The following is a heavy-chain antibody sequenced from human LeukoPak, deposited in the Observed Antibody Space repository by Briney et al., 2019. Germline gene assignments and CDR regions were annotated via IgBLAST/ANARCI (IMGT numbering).Heavy chain of an antibody. Sequence: GASVKVSCKASGGTFSSYAISWVRQAPGQGLEWMGGIIPIFGTANYAQKFQGRVTITADKSTSTVYMELSSLRSEDTAVYYCASQFLYSSSWSWFDPWGQGTLVTVSS. CDR1: GGTFSSYA. D-gene: IGHD6-13*01. V-gene: IGHV1-69*06. J-gene: IGHJ5*02. CDR2: IIPIFGTA. CDR3: ASQFLYSSSWSWFDP.